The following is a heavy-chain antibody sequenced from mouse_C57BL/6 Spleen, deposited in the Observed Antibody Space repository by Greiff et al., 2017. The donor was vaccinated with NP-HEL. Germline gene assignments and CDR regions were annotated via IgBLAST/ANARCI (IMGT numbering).Heavy chain of an antibody. CDR3: ARENGSSDWYFDV. CDR1: GYAFSSYW. CDR2: IYPGDGDT. Sequence: QVQLQQSGAELVKPGASVKISCKASGYAFSSYWMNWVKQRPGKGLEWIGQIYPGDGDTNYNGKFKGKATLTADKSSSTAYMQLSSLTSEDSAVYFCARENGSSDWYFDVWGTGTTVTVSS. J-gene: IGHJ1*03. V-gene: IGHV1-80*01. D-gene: IGHD1-1*01.